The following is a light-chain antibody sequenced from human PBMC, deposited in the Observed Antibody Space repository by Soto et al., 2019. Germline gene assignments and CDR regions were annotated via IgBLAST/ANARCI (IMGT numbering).Light chain of an antibody. CDR3: QQSYDTPYT. CDR1: QILNGF. Sequence: DVQLTQSPSSLSASVGDSVTITCRSSQILNGFLNWYQSKPGKPPTLLISYISTVESGVPLRFTGDGSETEFTRSINSVQPEDFATYYCQQSYDTPYTFGQGTKLEI. V-gene: IGKV1-39*01. J-gene: IGKJ2*01. CDR2: YIS.